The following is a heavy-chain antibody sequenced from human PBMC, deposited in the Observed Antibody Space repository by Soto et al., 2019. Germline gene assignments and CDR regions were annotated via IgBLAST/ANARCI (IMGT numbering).Heavy chain of an antibody. V-gene: IGHV6-1*01. CDR2: TYYRSKWYN. Sequence: SQTLSLTCAISGDRVSSNSAAWNWIRQSPSRGLEWLGRTYYRSKWYNDYAVSVKSRITIDPDTSKNQFSLELNSVTPEDTAVYFCARLRDYCDSSGYFSEALDFWGQGTLVTVSS. CDR1: GDRVSSNSAA. D-gene: IGHD3-22*01. CDR3: ARLRDYCDSSGYFSEALDF. J-gene: IGHJ4*02.